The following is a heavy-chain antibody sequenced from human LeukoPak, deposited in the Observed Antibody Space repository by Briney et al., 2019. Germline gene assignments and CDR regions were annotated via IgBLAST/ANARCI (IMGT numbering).Heavy chain of an antibody. V-gene: IGHV3-30*04. Sequence: GGSLRLSCAASGFTFSSYAMHWVRQAPGKGLEWVAVISYDGSNKYYADSVKGRFTISRDNSKNTLYLQMNSLRAEDTAVYYCARGRVPAAKDYYYYGMDVWGQGTTVTVSS. D-gene: IGHD2-2*01. CDR1: GFTFSSYA. CDR3: ARGRVPAAKDYYYYGMDV. CDR2: ISYDGSNK. J-gene: IGHJ6*02.